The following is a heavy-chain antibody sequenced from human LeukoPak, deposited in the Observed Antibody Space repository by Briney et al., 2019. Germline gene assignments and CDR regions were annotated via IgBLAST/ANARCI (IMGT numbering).Heavy chain of an antibody. V-gene: IGHV4-39*07. J-gene: IGHJ4*02. CDR3: VRKSGRGLFDY. D-gene: IGHD5-12*01. CDR2: IYYRGNT. CDR1: GGSISSSTYY. Sequence: SETLSLICSVSGGSISSSTYYWGWIRQPPGKGLEWIGTIYYRGNTYYNPSLKSRVTISVDTSKNQFSLKLSSVTAADTAVYYCVRKSGRGLFDYWGQGTLVTVSS.